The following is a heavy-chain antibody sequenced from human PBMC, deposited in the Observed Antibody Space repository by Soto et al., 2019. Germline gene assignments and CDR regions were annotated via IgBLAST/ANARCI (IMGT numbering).Heavy chain of an antibody. D-gene: IGHD5-18*01. CDR1: GCTFSSYS. J-gene: IGHJ3*02. V-gene: IGHV1-69*13. Sequence: SVKVSCKASGCTFSSYSISWVRQAPGQGLEWMGGIIPIFGTANYAQKFQGRVTITADESTSTAYMELSSLRSEDTAVYYCARDPTGYSYGPRGAFDIWGQGTMVTVSS. CDR2: IIPIFGTA. CDR3: ARDPTGYSYGPRGAFDI.